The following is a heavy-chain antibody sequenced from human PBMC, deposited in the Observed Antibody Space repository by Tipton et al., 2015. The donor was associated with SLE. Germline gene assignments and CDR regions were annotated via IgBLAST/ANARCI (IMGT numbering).Heavy chain of an antibody. V-gene: IGHV4-59*11. CDR1: GGSISSHY. Sequence: LRLSCTVSGGSISSHYWSWIRQPPGKGLEWIGYIYYSGSTNYNPSLKSRVTISVDTSKNQFSLKLSSVTAADTAVYYCASDGYDYIWGSYRYHYYYGMDVWGQGTTVTVSS. CDR3: ASDGYDYIWGSYRYHYYYGMDV. D-gene: IGHD3-16*02. CDR2: IYYSGST. J-gene: IGHJ6*02.